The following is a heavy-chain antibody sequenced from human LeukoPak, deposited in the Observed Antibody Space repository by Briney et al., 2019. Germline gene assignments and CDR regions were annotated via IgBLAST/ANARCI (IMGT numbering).Heavy chain of an antibody. Sequence: SETLSLTCTVSIYSISSGYYWGWIRQPPGKGLEWIGSIYHSGGTYYNPSLKSRVTMSVDTSRNQFSLRLSTVTAADTAVYYCARAGVATWQYWGQGTLVTVSS. D-gene: IGHD5-12*01. CDR3: ARAGVATWQY. CDR1: IYSISSGYY. V-gene: IGHV4-38-2*02. CDR2: IYHSGGT. J-gene: IGHJ4*02.